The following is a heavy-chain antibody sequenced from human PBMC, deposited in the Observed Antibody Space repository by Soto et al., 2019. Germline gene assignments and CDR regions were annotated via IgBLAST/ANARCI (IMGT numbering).Heavy chain of an antibody. CDR2: ISSSSGYT. CDR3: ARGGTTVTDF. J-gene: IGHJ4*02. V-gene: IGHV3-11*06. CDR1: GFTFNDYY. Sequence: QVQLVESGGGLVKPGGSLRLSCVASGFTFNDYYMSWIRQAPGKGLEWVSYISSSSGYTNYADSVKGRFTISRDNARNSLYLQMNSLRAEDTAVYYCARGGTTVTDFWAQGTLVTVSS. D-gene: IGHD4-17*01.